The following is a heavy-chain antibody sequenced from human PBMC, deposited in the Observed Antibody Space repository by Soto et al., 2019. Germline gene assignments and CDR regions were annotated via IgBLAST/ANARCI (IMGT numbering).Heavy chain of an antibody. V-gene: IGHV3-21*01. J-gene: IGHJ6*02. Sequence: GGSLRLSCAASGFTFSSYSMNWVRQAPGKGLEWVSSISSSSSYIYYADSVKGRFTISRDNAKNSLYLQMNSLRAEDTAVYYCARDLRGSRSSYGYYYYYGMDVWRPGTTVTVSS. CDR2: ISSSSSYI. CDR3: ARDLRGSRSSYGYYYYYGMDV. D-gene: IGHD2-15*01. CDR1: GFTFSSYS.